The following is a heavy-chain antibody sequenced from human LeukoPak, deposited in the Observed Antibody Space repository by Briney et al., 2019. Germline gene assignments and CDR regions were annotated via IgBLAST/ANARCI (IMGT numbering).Heavy chain of an antibody. CDR3: AKDKFEFLEWLLSGYFDY. CDR2: IRYDGSNK. CDR1: GFTFSSYG. V-gene: IGHV3-30*02. J-gene: IGHJ4*02. D-gene: IGHD3-3*01. Sequence: GGSLRLSCAASGFTFSSYGMHWVCQAPGKGLEWVAFIRYDGSNKYYADSVKGRFTISRDNSKNTLYLQMNSLRAEDTAVYYCAKDKFEFLEWLLSGYFDYWGQGTLVTVSS.